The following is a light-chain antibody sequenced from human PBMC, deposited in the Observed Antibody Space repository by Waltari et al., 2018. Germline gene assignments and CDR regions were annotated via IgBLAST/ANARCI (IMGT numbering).Light chain of an antibody. CDR3: QVWDDVTDSGV. CDR2: YDS. Sequence: YVLTQPPSVSVDPGKTARLTCGGDNIGSKSRDWYQQKPGQAPVLVMFYDSDRPSEIPERFSGSNSGNTATLTISWVEAGDEADYHCQVWDDVTDSGVFGGGTKLTVL. V-gene: IGLV3-21*04. J-gene: IGLJ3*02. CDR1: NIGSKS.